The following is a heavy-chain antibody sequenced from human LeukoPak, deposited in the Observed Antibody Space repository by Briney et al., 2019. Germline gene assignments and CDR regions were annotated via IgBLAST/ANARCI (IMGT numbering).Heavy chain of an antibody. CDR2: IYYSGST. J-gene: IGHJ4*02. Sequence: PSETLSLTCTVSGGSISSSSYYWGWIRQPPGKGLEWIGSIYYSGSTYYNPSLKSRVTISVDTSKNQFSLKLSSVTAADTAVYYCARQTTERFIRRTEPVQNFDYWGQGTLVTVSS. V-gene: IGHV4-39*01. D-gene: IGHD1-1*01. CDR3: ARQTTERFIRRTEPVQNFDY. CDR1: GGSISSSSYY.